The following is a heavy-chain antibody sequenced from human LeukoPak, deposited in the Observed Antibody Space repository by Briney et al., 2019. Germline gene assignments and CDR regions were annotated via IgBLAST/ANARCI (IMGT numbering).Heavy chain of an antibody. V-gene: IGHV1-69*04. CDR1: GGTFSSYA. J-gene: IGHJ4*02. Sequence: ASVKVSCKASGGTFSSYAISWVRQAPGQGLEWMGRIIPILGIANYAQKFQGRVTITADKSTSTAYMELSSLRSEDTAVYYCARGTAFGGWHNWGQGTLVTVSS. CDR2: IIPILGIA. CDR3: ARGTAFGGWHN. D-gene: IGHD6-19*01.